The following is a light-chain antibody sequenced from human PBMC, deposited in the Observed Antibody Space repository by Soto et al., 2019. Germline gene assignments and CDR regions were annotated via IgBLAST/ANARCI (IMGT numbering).Light chain of an antibody. CDR1: SSNIGRNI. V-gene: IGLV1-44*01. CDR3: AAWDDNLVGWV. J-gene: IGLJ3*02. CDR2: TND. Sequence: QSVLTQPPSASGTPGQRVTISCSGSSSNIGRNIVNWYQQLPGTATKLLIYTNDQRPSGVPDRFSGSKSGTSASLAISGLQSEDEADYYCAAWDDNLVGWVFGGGTKLTVL.